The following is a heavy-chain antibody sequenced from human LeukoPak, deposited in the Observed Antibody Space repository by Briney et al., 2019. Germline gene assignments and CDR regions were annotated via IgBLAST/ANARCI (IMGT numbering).Heavy chain of an antibody. CDR1: GGSISSGGYY. D-gene: IGHD2-2*01. CDR2: IYYGGST. V-gene: IGHV4-31*03. Sequence: SQTLSLTCTVSGGSISSGGYYWSWIRQHPGKGLEWIGYIYYGGSTYYNPSLKSRVTISVDTSKNQFSLKLSSVTAADTAVYYCARGGYCSSTSCSHARWFDPWGQGTLVTVSS. J-gene: IGHJ5*02. CDR3: ARGGYCSSTSCSHARWFDP.